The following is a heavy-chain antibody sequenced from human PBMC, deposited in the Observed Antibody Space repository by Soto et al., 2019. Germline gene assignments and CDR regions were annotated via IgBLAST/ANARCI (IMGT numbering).Heavy chain of an antibody. V-gene: IGHV4-4*02. CDR1: GGSISRSNW. Sequence: SETLSLTCAVSGGSISRSNWWSWVRQPAGKGLEWIGEIYHSGSTNYNPSLKSRVTISVDKSKNQFSLKLSSVTAADTAVYYCASIAAAGYYYYGMDVWGQGTTVTV. J-gene: IGHJ6*02. D-gene: IGHD6-13*01. CDR3: ASIAAAGYYYYGMDV. CDR2: IYHSGST.